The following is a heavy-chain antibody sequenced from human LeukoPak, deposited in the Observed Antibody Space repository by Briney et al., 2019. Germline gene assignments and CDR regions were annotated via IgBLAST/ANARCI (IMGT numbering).Heavy chain of an antibody. CDR3: ARMSGELLQSFDI. Sequence: SGPKLVNPTQTLTLTCTFSGFSLSTSGMCVSWIRQPPGKALAWLARIDWDDDKYYSTSLKTRLTISKDTSKNQVVLTMTNMDPVDTATYYCARMSGELLQSFDIWGQGTMVTVSS. CDR2: IDWDDDK. V-gene: IGHV2-70*11. J-gene: IGHJ3*02. D-gene: IGHD1-26*01. CDR1: GFSLSTSGMC.